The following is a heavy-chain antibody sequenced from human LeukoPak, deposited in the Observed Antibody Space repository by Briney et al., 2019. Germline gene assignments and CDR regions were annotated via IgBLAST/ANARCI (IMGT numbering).Heavy chain of an antibody. CDR1: GFTFSSYA. D-gene: IGHD3-9*01. V-gene: IGHV3-64*01. CDR2: ISSNGGST. J-gene: IGHJ6*02. Sequence: GGSLRLSCAASGFTFSSYAMHWVRQAPGKGLEYVSAISSNGGSTYYENSVKGRFTISRGSSKNTLYLQMGSLRAEDMAVYYCARAFCGGCKGDFDWSHYYYGMDVWGQGTTVTVSS. CDR3: ARAFCGGCKGDFDWSHYYYGMDV.